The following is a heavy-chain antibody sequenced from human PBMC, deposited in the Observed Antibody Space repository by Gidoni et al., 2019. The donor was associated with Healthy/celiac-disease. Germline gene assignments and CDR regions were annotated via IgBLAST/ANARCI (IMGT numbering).Heavy chain of an antibody. CDR1: GFTFSSYE. V-gene: IGHV3-48*03. CDR2: ISSSGSTI. CDR3: ARLGRPDAFDI. Sequence: EVQLVESGGGLVQPGGSLRLSCAASGFTFSSYEMNWVRQAPGKGLEWVSYISSSGSTIYYADSVKGRFTISRDNAKNSLYLQMNSLRAEDTAVYYCARLGRPDAFDIWGQGTMVTVSS. D-gene: IGHD7-27*01. J-gene: IGHJ3*02.